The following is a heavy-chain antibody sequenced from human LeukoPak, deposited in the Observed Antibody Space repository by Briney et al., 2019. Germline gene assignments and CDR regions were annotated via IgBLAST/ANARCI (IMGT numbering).Heavy chain of an antibody. D-gene: IGHD6-13*01. V-gene: IGHV3-23*01. CDR1: GFSFSNLG. CDR3: AKRYGDSTGWFFDF. Sequence: PGRSLRLSCAASGFSFSNLGFHWVRQAPGKGLEWVSSINGGGDITYYAESVKGRFTVSRDNSKNTLFLQMNSLRAEDTAVFYCAKRYGDSTGWFFDFWGQGSLVTVSS. CDR2: INGGGDIT. J-gene: IGHJ4*02.